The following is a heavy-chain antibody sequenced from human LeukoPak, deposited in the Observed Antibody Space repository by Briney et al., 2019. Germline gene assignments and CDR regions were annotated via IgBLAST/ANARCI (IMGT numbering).Heavy chain of an antibody. CDR2: IRSTANGYAT. D-gene: IGHD3-10*01. J-gene: IGHJ4*02. Sequence: GGSLRLSCAASGYTFSGSALHWVRQASGKGLEWVGRIRSTANGYATAYAASVKGRFTISRDDSKNTAYLQMDSLKTEDTAVYYCTGNYYGSGSYADFDYWGQGTLVTVSS. CDR1: GYTFSGSA. CDR3: TGNYYGSGSYADFDY. V-gene: IGHV3-73*01.